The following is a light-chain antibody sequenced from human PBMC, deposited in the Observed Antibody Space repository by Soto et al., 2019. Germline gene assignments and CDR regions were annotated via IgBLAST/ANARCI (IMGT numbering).Light chain of an antibody. J-gene: IGLJ3*02. CDR3: CSYTSSSTWV. V-gene: IGLV2-23*02. Sequence: QSVLTQPASVSGSPGQSITISCTGTSSDVGNYQLVSWYQQHLVKATESFLYWVSKRPTGLSTRFSGSKSCNTASLTISPLQSEDEADYCGCSYTSSSTWVFGGGAKVTVL. CDR1: SSDVGNYQL. CDR2: WVS.